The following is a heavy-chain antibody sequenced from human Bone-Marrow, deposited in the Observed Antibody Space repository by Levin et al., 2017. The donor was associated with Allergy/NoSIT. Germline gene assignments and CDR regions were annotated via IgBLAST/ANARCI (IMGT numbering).Heavy chain of an antibody. Sequence: GGSLRLSCAASGFTFSNYAMSWVRQAPGKGLEWVSGISGSGDSTYDGDSVKGRFTISRDNSKNTLYLQMNSLRAEDTAVYYCAKDRDFYGSGSLGNWGQGTLVTVTS. J-gene: IGHJ4*02. D-gene: IGHD3-10*01. CDR1: GFTFSNYA. CDR2: ISGSGDST. V-gene: IGHV3-23*01. CDR3: AKDRDFYGSGSLGN.